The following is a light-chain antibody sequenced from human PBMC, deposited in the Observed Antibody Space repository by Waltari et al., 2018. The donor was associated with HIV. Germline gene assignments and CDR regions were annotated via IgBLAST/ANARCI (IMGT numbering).Light chain of an antibody. J-gene: IGKJ5*01. Sequence: EIVLIQSPATLSLSPGERATLSCRASQSVSSYLAWYDQKPGQSPRLLIYDTSTGATGIPARSSVSWSATDFTLTITSLEPEDSAVYYCQQRSNWSITFGQGTRLEIK. CDR2: DTS. CDR1: QSVSSY. CDR3: QQRSNWSIT. V-gene: IGKV3-11*01.